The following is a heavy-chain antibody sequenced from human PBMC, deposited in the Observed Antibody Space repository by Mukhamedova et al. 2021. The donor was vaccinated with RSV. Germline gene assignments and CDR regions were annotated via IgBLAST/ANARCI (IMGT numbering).Heavy chain of an antibody. CDR3: AREGQIVGMVLDF. V-gene: IGHV3-74*03. J-gene: IGHJ4*02. CDR2: INGYGTIT. CDR1: YW. Sequence: YWMHWVRQVPGKGLEWVSRINGYGTITMVADSVRGRFTISRDNAKNKLYLQMNDLKDEDTGVYYCAREGQIVGMVLDFWGQGARVT. D-gene: IGHD6-6*01.